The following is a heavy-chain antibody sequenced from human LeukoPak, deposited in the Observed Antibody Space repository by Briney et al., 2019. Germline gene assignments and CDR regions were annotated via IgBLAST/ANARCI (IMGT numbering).Heavy chain of an antibody. D-gene: IGHD3-16*01. CDR1: GYTFSTYG. V-gene: IGHV1-18*01. Sequence: ASVKVSCKASGYTFSTYGISWLRQAPGQGLEWMGWISAYNGNTNYAQKLQGRVTMTTDTSTSTAYMELRSLRSDDTAVYYCATTGGDIYYYYMDVWGKGTTVTISS. CDR3: ATTGGDIYYYYMDV. J-gene: IGHJ6*03. CDR2: ISAYNGNT.